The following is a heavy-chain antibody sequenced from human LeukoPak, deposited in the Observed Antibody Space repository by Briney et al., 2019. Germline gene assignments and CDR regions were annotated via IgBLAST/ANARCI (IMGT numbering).Heavy chain of an antibody. J-gene: IGHJ4*02. CDR2: INPNSGGT. CDR3: ARGDQRYYYDSSGYYSY. CDR1: GGTFSSYA. D-gene: IGHD3-22*01. Sequence: ASVKVSCKASGGTFSSYAISWVRQAPGQGLEWMGRINPNSGGTNYAQKFQGRVTMTRDTSISTAYMELSRLRSDDTAVYYCARGDQRYYYDSSGYYSYWGQGTLVTVSS. V-gene: IGHV1-2*06.